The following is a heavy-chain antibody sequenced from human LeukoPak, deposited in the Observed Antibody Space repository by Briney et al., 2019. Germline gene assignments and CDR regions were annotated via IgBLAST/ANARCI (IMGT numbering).Heavy chain of an antibody. CDR3: AKRGIVIRAVIIIGYHKEAYYFDY. J-gene: IGHJ4*02. CDR2: ISERGGST. D-gene: IGHD3-10*01. V-gene: IGHV3-23*01. CDR1: GITLSNYG. Sequence: GGSLRLSCVVSGITLSNYGMSWVRQAPGKGLEWVSGISERGGSTNYADSVKGRFIISRDTSKNTVYLQMNSLRVEDTAVYFCAKRGIVIRAVIIIGYHKEAYYFDYWGQGILVTVSS.